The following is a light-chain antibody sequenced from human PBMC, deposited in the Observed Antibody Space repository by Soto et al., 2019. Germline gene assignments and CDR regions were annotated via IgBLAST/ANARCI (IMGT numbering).Light chain of an antibody. CDR1: QSVYTY. J-gene: IGKJ5*01. CDR3: QQFGSSLPIT. CDR2: GAS. Sequence: EVVLTQSPATVSLSPGERATLSCRASQSVYTYLAWYQQKPGQAPRLIXYGASSRATGIPDRFTGSGSGTDLTLTITRLEPEDFAVYYCQQFGSSLPITFGQGTRLEIK. V-gene: IGKV3-20*01.